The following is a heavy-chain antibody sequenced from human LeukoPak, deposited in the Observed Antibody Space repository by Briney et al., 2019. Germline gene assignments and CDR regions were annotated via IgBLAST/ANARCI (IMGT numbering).Heavy chain of an antibody. CDR3: TRGGTANLNY. D-gene: IGHD2-21*02. CDR2: IRSKANSYAT. Sequence: PGGSLKLSCAASGFTFSGSAMHWVRQASGKGLEWVGRIRSKANSYATAYAASVKGRLTISRDDSKNTAYLQMNSLKTEDTAVYYCTRGGTANLNYWGQGTLVTVSS. J-gene: IGHJ4*02. V-gene: IGHV3-73*01. CDR1: GFTFSGSA.